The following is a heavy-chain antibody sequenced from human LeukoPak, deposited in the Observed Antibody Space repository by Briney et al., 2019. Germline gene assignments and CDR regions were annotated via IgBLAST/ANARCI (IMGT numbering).Heavy chain of an antibody. CDR3: AKVETSGGANCYALDY. CDR2: ISGSDGST. V-gene: IGHV3-23*01. D-gene: IGHD2-2*01. CDR1: GFTFSSYA. J-gene: IGHJ4*02. Sequence: GGSLRLSCAASGFTFSSYAMTWVRQAPDKGLGWVSAISGSDGSTYYADSVKGRFTVSRDDSQNTLYLQMNSPSAEDTAVYYCAKVETSGGANCYALDYWGQGTLVTVSS.